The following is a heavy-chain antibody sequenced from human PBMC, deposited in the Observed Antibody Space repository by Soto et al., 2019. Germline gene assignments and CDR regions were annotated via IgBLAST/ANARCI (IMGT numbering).Heavy chain of an antibody. Sequence: GGSLRLSCVASQFPFDVYSMHWVRQAPGKGLEWVSYIRHTTSATFYADAVKGRFTIFRDNRKNSLFLQMNSLRDDDTGVYFCARDRGSSGMFELDVWGPGTLVTVSS. V-gene: IGHV3-48*02. D-gene: IGHD6-19*01. CDR3: ARDRGSSGMFELDV. CDR1: QFPFDVYS. J-gene: IGHJ3*01. CDR2: IRHTTSAT.